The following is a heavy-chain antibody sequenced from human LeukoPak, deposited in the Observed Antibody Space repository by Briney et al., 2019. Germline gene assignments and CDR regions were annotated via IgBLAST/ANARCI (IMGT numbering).Heavy chain of an antibody. CDR3: ASRVAAAGPDY. Sequence: SETLSLTCTVSNGSISTYYWSWIRQPPGKGLEWIGYIYGSGSANYNPSLKSRVTISEDTSKNQFSLKLSSVTAADTAVYYCASRVAAAGPDYWGQGTLVTVSS. CDR2: IYGSGSA. J-gene: IGHJ4*02. CDR1: NGSISTYY. D-gene: IGHD6-13*01. V-gene: IGHV4-59*01.